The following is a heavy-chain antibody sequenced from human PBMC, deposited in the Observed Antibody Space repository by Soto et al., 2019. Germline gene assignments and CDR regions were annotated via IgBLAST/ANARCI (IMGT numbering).Heavy chain of an antibody. CDR3: ARSPAPKRDWFDP. CDR1: GYTITSYG. V-gene: IGHV1-18*01. CDR2: ISAYNGNT. J-gene: IGHJ5*02. Sequence: GASVELTSKAAGYTITSYGISWVRQAPGQGLEWMGWISAYNGNTNYAQKLQGRVTMTTDTSTSTAYMELRSLRSDDTAVYYCARSPAPKRDWFDPWCQGTLVTVS.